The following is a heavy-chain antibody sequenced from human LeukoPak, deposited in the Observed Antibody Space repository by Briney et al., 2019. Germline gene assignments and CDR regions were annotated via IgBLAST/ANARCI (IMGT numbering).Heavy chain of an antibody. D-gene: IGHD2-2*03. CDR1: GYIFTDYY. V-gene: IGHV1-2*04. Sequence: ASVKVSCKTSGYIFTDYYIHWIRQAPGQGLEWMGWINPKTGVTNSAQKFQRWVTMTRDTAISTAYMELNRLALDNTAVYYCARVVYSHGYCDRVACPNWFDPWGQGTLVTVSS. J-gene: IGHJ5*02. CDR2: INPKTGVT. CDR3: ARVVYSHGYCDRVACPNWFDP.